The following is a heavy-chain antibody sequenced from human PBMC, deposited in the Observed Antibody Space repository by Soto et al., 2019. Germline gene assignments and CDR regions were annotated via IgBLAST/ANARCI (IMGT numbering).Heavy chain of an antibody. V-gene: IGHV3-66*01. Sequence: PGGSLRHSCAASGFTVGSNYMSWVRQAPGKGLEWVSVIYSGGSTYYADSVKGRFTISRDNSKNTLYLLMNSLRAEDTAVYYCARDLLLWFGESTPHHSYGMEVWGQGTTVTVSS. CDR2: IYSGGST. CDR1: GFTVGSNY. D-gene: IGHD3-10*01. CDR3: ARDLLLWFGESTPHHSYGMEV. J-gene: IGHJ6*02.